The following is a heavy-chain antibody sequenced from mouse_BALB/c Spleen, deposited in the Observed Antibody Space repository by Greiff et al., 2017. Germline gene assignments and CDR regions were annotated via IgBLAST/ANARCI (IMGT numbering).Heavy chain of an antibody. Sequence: EVKLLESGGGLVQPGGSLKLSCAASGFDFSRYWMSWVRQAPGKGLEWIGEINPDSSTINYTPSLKDKFIISRDNAKNTLYLQMSKVRSEDTALYYCARPQYYYYGSSYYWYFDVWGAGTTVTVSS. V-gene: IGHV4-1*02. D-gene: IGHD1-1*01. CDR1: GFDFSRYW. CDR2: INPDSSTI. J-gene: IGHJ1*01. CDR3: ARPQYYYYGSSYYWYFDV.